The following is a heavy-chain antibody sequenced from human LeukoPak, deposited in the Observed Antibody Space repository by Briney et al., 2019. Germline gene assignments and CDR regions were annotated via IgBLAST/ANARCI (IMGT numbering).Heavy chain of an antibody. Sequence: GGSLRLSCAASGFTFASYSTNWVRQAPGKGLEWVSSISGDSTYIYNAGSVKGRFTISRDNAQASLYLQMNSLRAEDTAVYYCARLDTIFGVVIIPVGFDYWGQGTLVTVSS. CDR1: GFTFASYS. J-gene: IGHJ4*02. D-gene: IGHD3-3*01. CDR2: ISGDSTYI. CDR3: ARLDTIFGVVIIPVGFDY. V-gene: IGHV3-21*01.